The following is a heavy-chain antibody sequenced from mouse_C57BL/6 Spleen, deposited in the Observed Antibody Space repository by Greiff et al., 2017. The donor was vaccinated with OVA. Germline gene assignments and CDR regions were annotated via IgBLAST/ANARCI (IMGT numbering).Heavy chain of an antibody. CDR3: ATHITTVVAPDY. J-gene: IGHJ2*01. D-gene: IGHD1-1*01. Sequence: EVKLVESGGGLVKPGGSLKLSCAASGFTFSDYGMHWVRQAPEKGLEWVAYISSGSSTIYYADTVKGRFTISRDNAKNTLFLQMTSLRSEDTAMYYCATHITTVVAPDYWGQGTTLTVSS. V-gene: IGHV5-17*01. CDR1: GFTFSDYG. CDR2: ISSGSSTI.